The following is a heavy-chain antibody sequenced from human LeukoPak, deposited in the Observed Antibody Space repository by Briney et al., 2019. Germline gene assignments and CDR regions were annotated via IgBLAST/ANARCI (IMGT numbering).Heavy chain of an antibody. V-gene: IGHV4-34*01. Sequence: SETLSLTCAVYGGSFSGYYWSWIRQPPGKGLEWIGEINHSGSTNYNPSLKSRVTISVDTSRNQFSLKLSSVTAADTAVYYCARGLRFRDGYNYWGQGTLVTVSS. CDR2: INHSGST. J-gene: IGHJ4*02. CDR3: ARGLRFRDGYNY. CDR1: GGSFSGYY. D-gene: IGHD5-24*01.